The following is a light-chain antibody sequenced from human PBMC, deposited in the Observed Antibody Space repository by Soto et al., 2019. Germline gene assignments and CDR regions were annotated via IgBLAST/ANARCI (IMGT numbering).Light chain of an antibody. Sequence: EMVMTQSPATLSVSPGERATLSCRASQSVSSKLAWYQQKPGQAPRLLIYDTSTRATGIPARFSGSGSGTEFTLTISSLQPEHLAVYYCQQYSKWPPFTFGQGTRLEIK. CDR1: QSVSSK. J-gene: IGKJ5*01. V-gene: IGKV3-15*01. CDR2: DTS. CDR3: QQYSKWPPFT.